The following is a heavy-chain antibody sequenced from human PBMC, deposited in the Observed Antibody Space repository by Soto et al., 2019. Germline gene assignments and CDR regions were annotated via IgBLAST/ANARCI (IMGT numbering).Heavy chain of an antibody. CDR2: INAGNGNT. CDR3: ARDPVRAYGMDV. V-gene: IGHV1-3*01. CDR1: GYTFTSYA. J-gene: IGHJ6*02. Sequence: ASVKVSCKASGYTFTSYAMHWVRQAPGQRLEWMGWINAGNGNTKYSQKFQGRVTITRDTSASTAYMELSSLRSEDTAVYYCARDPVRAYGMDVWGQGTTVTVSS.